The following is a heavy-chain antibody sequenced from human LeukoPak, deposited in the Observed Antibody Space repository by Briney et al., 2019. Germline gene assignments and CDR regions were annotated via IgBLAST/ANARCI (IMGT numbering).Heavy chain of an antibody. V-gene: IGHV4-4*07. CDR2: IYTSGST. CDR1: GGSISSYY. J-gene: IGHJ4*02. CDR3: ARDRDSWSRYYFDY. Sequence: PSETLSLTCTVSGGSISSYYWSWIRQPAGKGLEWIGRIYTSGSTTYNPSLKSRVTMSVDTSKNQFSLKLSSVTAADTAVYYCARDRDSWSRYYFDYWGQGTLVTVSS. D-gene: IGHD6-13*01.